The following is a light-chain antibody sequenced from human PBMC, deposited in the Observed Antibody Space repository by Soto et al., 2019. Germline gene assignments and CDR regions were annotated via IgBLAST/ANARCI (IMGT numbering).Light chain of an antibody. J-gene: IGKJ4*01. Sequence: DSQMTQSHSTLAASVGDRVTITCRASQSVSTWLAWYQQKPGKAPKLLIYKASILQSGVSSRFSGSGSGTDFTLTISSLQPDDLATYYCQQYDRYPVTFGGGTKVEVK. CDR3: QQYDRYPVT. CDR2: KAS. V-gene: IGKV1-5*03. CDR1: QSVSTW.